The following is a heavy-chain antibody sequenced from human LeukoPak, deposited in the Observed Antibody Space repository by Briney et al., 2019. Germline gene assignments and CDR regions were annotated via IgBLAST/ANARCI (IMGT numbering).Heavy chain of an antibody. Sequence: GGSLRLSCAASGFTFSRYSMTWVRQAPGKGLEWVSSITSSSSYIYYADSVKGRFTISRDNAKNSLYLQMNSLRAEDTAVYYCARDTVSGYYDSSGYDYWGQGTLVTVSS. CDR1: GFTFSRYS. V-gene: IGHV3-21*01. CDR2: ITSSSSYI. D-gene: IGHD3-22*01. CDR3: ARDTVSGYYDSSGYDY. J-gene: IGHJ4*02.